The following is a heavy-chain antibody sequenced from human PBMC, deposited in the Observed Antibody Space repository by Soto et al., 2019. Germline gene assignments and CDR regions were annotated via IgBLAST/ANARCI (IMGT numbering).Heavy chain of an antibody. D-gene: IGHD4-4*01. J-gene: IGHJ6*03. V-gene: IGHV3-48*01. Sequence: GGSLRLSCAASGFTFSSYSMNWVRQAPGKGLEWVSYISSSSSTIYYADSVKGRFTISRDNAKNSLYLQMNSLRAEDTAVYYCARSSYYNYYYYYMDVWGKGTTVTVSS. CDR1: GFTFSSYS. CDR3: ARSSYYNYYYYYMDV. CDR2: ISSSSSTI.